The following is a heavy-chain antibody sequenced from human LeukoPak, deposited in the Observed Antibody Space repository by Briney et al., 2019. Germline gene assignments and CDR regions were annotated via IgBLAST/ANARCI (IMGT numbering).Heavy chain of an antibody. Sequence: ASVTVSCKASGFTYNTYYLYWMRQAPGQGLEWMGWIRPRAGGTIYAQRFQDRFIMTTDPSTNTASMELRSLTSDDTAVYFCARADWVGSGHAGFYSDYWGQGTLVTVSS. J-gene: IGHJ4*02. V-gene: IGHV1-2*02. D-gene: IGHD5-12*01. CDR1: GFTYNTYY. CDR2: IRPRAGGT. CDR3: ARADWVGSGHAGFYSDY.